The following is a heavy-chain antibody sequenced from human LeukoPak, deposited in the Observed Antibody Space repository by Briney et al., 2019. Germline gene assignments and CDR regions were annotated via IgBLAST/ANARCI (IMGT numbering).Heavy chain of an antibody. CDR2: IYYSGST. J-gene: IGHJ4*02. CDR3: ARGTVTGFDY. D-gene: IGHD4-17*01. Sequence: SQTLSLTCTVSGGSISSGGYYWSWIRRHPGKGLEWIGYIYYSGSTYYNPSLKSRVTISVDTSKDQFSLKLSSVTAADTAVYYCARGTVTGFDYWGQGTLVTVSS. CDR1: GGSISSGGYY. V-gene: IGHV4-31*03.